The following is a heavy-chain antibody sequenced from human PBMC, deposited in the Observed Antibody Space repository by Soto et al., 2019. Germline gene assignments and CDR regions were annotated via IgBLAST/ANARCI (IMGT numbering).Heavy chain of an antibody. CDR1: GYSFSNYW. Sequence: VESLKISCNGSGYSFSNYWIGWVRQMPGKGPEWMGIIYPGDSDTRYSPSFQGQVTISADTSISTAYLQWSSLKASDTAIYYCARRGTREWFDPWGQGTLVTVSS. CDR3: ARRGTREWFDP. V-gene: IGHV5-51*01. J-gene: IGHJ5*02. D-gene: IGHD1-26*01. CDR2: IYPGDSDT.